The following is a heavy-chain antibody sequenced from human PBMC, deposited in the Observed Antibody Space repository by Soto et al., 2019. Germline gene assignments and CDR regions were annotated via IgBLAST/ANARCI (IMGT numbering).Heavy chain of an antibody. J-gene: IGHJ4*02. CDR3: ARWDYGAYSRFDS. CDR1: GYTFTSHD. Sequence: QVQLVQSGTEVKKPGASVKVSCKASGYTFTSHDINWVRQATGQGREWMGWMNPNSGNTGYAQKFQGRVTMTRNTSMSTAYMELSSLRSEEAAVYSCARWDYGAYSRFDSWGQGTLVTVSS. V-gene: IGHV1-8*01. CDR2: MNPNSGNT. D-gene: IGHD4-17*01.